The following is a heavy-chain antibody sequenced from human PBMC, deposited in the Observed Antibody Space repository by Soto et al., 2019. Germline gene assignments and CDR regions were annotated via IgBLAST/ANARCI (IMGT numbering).Heavy chain of an antibody. CDR2: ISGSGGST. CDR3: AKRRIQRWLRVGLSFDY. CDR1: GFTFSSYA. J-gene: IGHJ4*02. V-gene: IGHV3-23*01. D-gene: IGHD5-18*01. Sequence: GGSLRLSCAPSGFTFSSYAMTWFPQAPGKGLEWVSAISGSGGSTYYADSVKGRFTISRDNSKNTLYLQMNSLRAEDTAVYYCAKRRIQRWLRVGLSFDYWGKETLVTVSS.